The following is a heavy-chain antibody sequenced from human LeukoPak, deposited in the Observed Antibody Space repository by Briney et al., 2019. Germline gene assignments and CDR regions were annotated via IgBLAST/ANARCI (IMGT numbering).Heavy chain of an antibody. Sequence: SETLPLTCAVSGGSISSGGYSWSWIRQPPGKGLEWIGYIYHSGSTYYNPSLKSRVTISVDRSKNQFSLKLSSVTAADTAVYYCARDYEFYGMDVWGQGTTVTVSS. J-gene: IGHJ6*02. V-gene: IGHV4-30-2*01. CDR1: GGSISSGGYS. CDR3: ARDYEFYGMDV. CDR2: IYHSGST. D-gene: IGHD3-16*01.